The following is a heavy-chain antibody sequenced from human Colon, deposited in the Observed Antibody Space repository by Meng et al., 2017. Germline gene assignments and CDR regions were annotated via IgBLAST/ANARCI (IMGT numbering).Heavy chain of an antibody. CDR1: GASISSYF. V-gene: IGHV4-59*01. CDR2: IYNSGST. D-gene: IGHD3-9*01. CDR3: ARGLTGYFAHTDY. Sequence: QGQLQESGPGLVKPSETLSLTCTVSGASISSYFWSWIRHPPGRGLEWIGYIYNSGSTNYNPSLKSRVTISVDTSKNQFSLKLSSVTAADTAIYYCARGLTGYFAHTDYWGQGTLVTVSS. J-gene: IGHJ4*02.